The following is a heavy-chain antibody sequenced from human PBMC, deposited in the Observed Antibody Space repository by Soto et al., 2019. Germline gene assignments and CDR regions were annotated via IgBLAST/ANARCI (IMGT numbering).Heavy chain of an antibody. CDR1: GGSISSGDYY. V-gene: IGHV4-30-4*01. D-gene: IGHD3-22*01. Sequence: PSETLSLTCTVSGGSISSGDYYWNWIRQPPGKGLEWIGYIYYSGGTYYNPSLKSRVSISVDTSKNQFSLKLSSVTAADTAVYYCAREPYDYDRSGYYDYWGQGTLVTVPQ. J-gene: IGHJ4*02. CDR3: AREPYDYDRSGYYDY. CDR2: IYYSGGT.